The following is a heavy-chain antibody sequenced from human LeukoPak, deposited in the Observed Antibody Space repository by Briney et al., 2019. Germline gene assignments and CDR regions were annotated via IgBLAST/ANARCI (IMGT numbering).Heavy chain of an antibody. D-gene: IGHD2-15*01. V-gene: IGHV4-59*08. CDR1: GGSISSYY. CDR3: ARVGYCSHGSCLRLDWYFDL. Sequence: SETLSLTCTVSGGSISSYYWSWIRQPPGKGLEWIGYIYYTGSTNYNPSLKSRVTISVDTSRNQFSLKLSSVTAADTAVYYCARVGYCSHGSCLRLDWYFDLWGRGTLVTVSS. J-gene: IGHJ2*01. CDR2: IYYTGST.